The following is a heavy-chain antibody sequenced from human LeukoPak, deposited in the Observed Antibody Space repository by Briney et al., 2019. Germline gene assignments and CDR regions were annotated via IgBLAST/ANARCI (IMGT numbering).Heavy chain of an antibody. Sequence: SETLSLTCTVSGGSISSYYWSWIRQPAARGLEWIGRIYSSGSTNYNPSLKSRVTMSVDTSKNQFSLKLSFVTAADTAVYYCARESGGYSSGWYYFDYWGQGTLVTVSS. CDR1: GGSISSYY. J-gene: IGHJ4*02. CDR2: IYSSGST. CDR3: ARESGGYSSGWYYFDY. V-gene: IGHV4-4*07. D-gene: IGHD6-19*01.